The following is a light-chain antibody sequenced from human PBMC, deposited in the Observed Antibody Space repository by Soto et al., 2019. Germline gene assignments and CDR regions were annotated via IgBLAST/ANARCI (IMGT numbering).Light chain of an antibody. CDR3: SSFAGSNNRYV. Sequence: QSALTQPPSASGSPGQSVTISCTGNSSDVGGYNFVSWYLQHPGEAPKLIIYEVTKRPSGVPDRFSGSKSGNTASLTVSGLQTEDEADYYCSSFAGSNNRYVFGTGTKVTVL. V-gene: IGLV2-8*01. CDR1: SSDVGGYNF. CDR2: EVT. J-gene: IGLJ1*01.